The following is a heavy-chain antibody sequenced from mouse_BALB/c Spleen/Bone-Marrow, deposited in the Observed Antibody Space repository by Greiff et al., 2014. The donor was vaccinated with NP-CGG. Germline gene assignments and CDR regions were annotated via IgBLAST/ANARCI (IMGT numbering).Heavy chain of an antibody. CDR2: INPYNDVT. CDR3: TREGWLLRFDY. D-gene: IGHD2-3*01. Sequence: VQLQQSGPELVKPGTSVKMSCKASGYIFTSYVMDWVKQKPGQGLEWIGYINPYNDVTNYNEKFKGKATLTSDKSSSTAYMGVSSLTSEDSAVYYCTREGWLLRFDYWGQGTTLTVSS. J-gene: IGHJ2*01. V-gene: IGHV1-14*01. CDR1: GYIFTSYV.